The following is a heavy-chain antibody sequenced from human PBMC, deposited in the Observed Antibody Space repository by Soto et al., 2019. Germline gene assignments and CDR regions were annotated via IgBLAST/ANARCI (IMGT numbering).Heavy chain of an antibody. J-gene: IGHJ4*02. V-gene: IGHV4-30-2*01. Sequence: PSETLSLTCAVSGGSISSGGYSWSWIRQPPGKGLEWIGYIYHSGSTYYNPSLKSRVTISVDRSKNQFSLKLSSVTAADTAVYYCARGGGYCSGGSCYEFDYWGQGTLVTVSS. D-gene: IGHD2-15*01. CDR1: GGSISSGGYS. CDR2: IYHSGST. CDR3: ARGGGYCSGGSCYEFDY.